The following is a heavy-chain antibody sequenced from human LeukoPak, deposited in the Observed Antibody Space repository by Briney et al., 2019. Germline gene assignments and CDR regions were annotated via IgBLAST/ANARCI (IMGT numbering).Heavy chain of an antibody. CDR3: AKSQYSYGYVPHDAFDI. D-gene: IGHD5-18*01. CDR1: GLTLDNYG. CDR2: LWHDGSNK. V-gene: IGHV3-33*06. Sequence: PGRSLRLSCAASGLTLDNYGMHWVRQAPGKGLEWVALLWHDGSNKWYADSVKGRFTISRDISQNTVYLQMNSLRAEDTAVYYCAKSQYSYGYVPHDAFDIWGQGTMVTVSS. J-gene: IGHJ3*02.